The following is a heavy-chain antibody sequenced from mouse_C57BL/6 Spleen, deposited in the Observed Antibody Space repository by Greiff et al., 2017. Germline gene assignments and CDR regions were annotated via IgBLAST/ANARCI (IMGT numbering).Heavy chain of an antibody. CDR1: GFTFSSYA. Sequence: EVKLVESGEGLVKPGGSLKLSCAASGFTFSSYAMSWVRQTPEKRLEWVAYISIGGDYIYYADTVTGRSTTSRDNARNTLYLQMSSLKSENKAMYYCTRGLMVTTGMDYWGQGTSVTVSS. CDR3: TRGLMVTTGMDY. D-gene: IGHD2-2*01. J-gene: IGHJ4*01. CDR2: ISIGGDYI. V-gene: IGHV5-9-1*02.